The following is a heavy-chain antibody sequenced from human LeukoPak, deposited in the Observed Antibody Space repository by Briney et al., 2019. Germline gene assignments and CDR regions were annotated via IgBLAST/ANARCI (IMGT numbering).Heavy chain of an antibody. CDR1: GDSISSYY. CDR2: LYYSGST. V-gene: IGHV4-59*12. J-gene: IGHJ4*02. CDR3: ARSFLYYFDY. Sequence: PSETLSLTCTVSGDSISSYYWSWIRQPPGKGLEWIGFLYYSGSTSYNPSLKSRVTISVDTSKNQFSLKLSSVTAADTAVYYCARSFLYYFDYWGQGTLVTVSS. D-gene: IGHD3-3*01.